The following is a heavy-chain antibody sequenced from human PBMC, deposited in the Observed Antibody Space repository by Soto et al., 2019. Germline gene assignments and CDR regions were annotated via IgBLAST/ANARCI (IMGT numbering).Heavy chain of an antibody. CDR1: GFTFSSYA. J-gene: IGHJ4*02. Sequence: GGSLRVSCSASGFTFSSYAMHWVRQAPGKGLEYVSAISSNGGSTYYADSVKGRFTISRDNSKNTLYLQMSSLRAEDTAVYYCNGDSSSSSLAYWGQGTLVTVSS. CDR3: NGDSSSSSLAY. CDR2: ISSNGGST. D-gene: IGHD6-6*01. V-gene: IGHV3-64D*08.